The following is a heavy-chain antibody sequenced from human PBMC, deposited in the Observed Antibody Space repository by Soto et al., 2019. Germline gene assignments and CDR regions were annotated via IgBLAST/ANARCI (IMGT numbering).Heavy chain of an antibody. D-gene: IGHD3-16*02. V-gene: IGHV1-18*01. Sequence: QVQLVQSGDEVRKPGSSVKVSCKASGYIFVNYGIAWVRQAPGQGLEWMGWIIPYSGNTHYASKVQGRLTMTTDTSTSTAYMDLGSLPSTDTAVYYCAMVDNFVTPTPQDVWGQGTTVTFSS. CDR2: IIPYSGNT. CDR1: GYIFVNYG. CDR3: AMVDNFVTPTPQDV. J-gene: IGHJ6*02.